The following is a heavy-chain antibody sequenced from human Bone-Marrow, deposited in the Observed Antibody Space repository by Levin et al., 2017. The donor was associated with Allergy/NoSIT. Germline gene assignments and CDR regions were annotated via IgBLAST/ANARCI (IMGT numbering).Heavy chain of an antibody. V-gene: IGHV4-39*01. J-gene: IGHJ3*02. D-gene: IGHD7-27*01. Sequence: PSETLSLTCTVSGGSISNNNYYWGWIRQPPGKGLEWIGSIYYSGNTYYNPSLKSRLAISVDTSKKQVSLKLSSVAATDTSVYYCARAWHWGFATADAFDIWGQGAMVIVSS. CDR1: GGSISNNNYY. CDR3: ARAWHWGFATADAFDI. CDR2: IYYSGNT.